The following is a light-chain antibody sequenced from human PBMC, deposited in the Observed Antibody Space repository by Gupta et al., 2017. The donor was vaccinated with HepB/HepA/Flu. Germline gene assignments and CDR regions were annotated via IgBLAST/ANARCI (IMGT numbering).Light chain of an antibody. CDR1: QSLLHSHGYKY. CDR3: MQALQTPYT. V-gene: IGKV2-28*01. Sequence: DIVMTQSPLSLPVTTGEPASIPCRSSQSLLHSHGYKYLDWYLQKTGQSPQLLIYLGSTRASGVPDRFSGSGSGADFTLKISRVQAEEVVVYYCMQALQTPYTFGQGTKLEIK. CDR2: LGS. J-gene: IGKJ2*01.